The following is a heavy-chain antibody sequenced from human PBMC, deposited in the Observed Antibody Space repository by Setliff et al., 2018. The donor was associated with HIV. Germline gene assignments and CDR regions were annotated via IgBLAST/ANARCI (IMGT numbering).Heavy chain of an antibody. V-gene: IGHV4-61*03. Sequence: LSLTCTVSGGSISSGDYFLSWIRQAPGKGLEWIGCIYYSGSTKYNPSLTSRVTISVDTSKNHFSLKLTSVTAADTAVYYCARAEMATIVAFDIWGQGTMVTVSS. CDR1: GGSISSGDYF. CDR3: ARAEMATIVAFDI. J-gene: IGHJ3*02. CDR2: IYYSGST. D-gene: IGHD5-12*01.